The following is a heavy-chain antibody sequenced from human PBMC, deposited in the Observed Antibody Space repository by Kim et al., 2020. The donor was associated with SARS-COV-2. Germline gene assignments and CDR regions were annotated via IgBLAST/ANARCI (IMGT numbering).Heavy chain of an antibody. CDR1: GLSFSRCW. Sequence: GGSLRLSCAASGLSFSRCWMSWVRQAPGKGLECVAHINQDESKKYYVDSVKGRFTISRDNANNSLYLQMNSLRVEDTAVYYCARGDWGDCGGGYWGQGTPVP. CDR2: INQDESKK. J-gene: IGHJ4*02. CDR3: ARGDWGDCGGGY. V-gene: IGHV3-7*01. D-gene: IGHD2-21*02.